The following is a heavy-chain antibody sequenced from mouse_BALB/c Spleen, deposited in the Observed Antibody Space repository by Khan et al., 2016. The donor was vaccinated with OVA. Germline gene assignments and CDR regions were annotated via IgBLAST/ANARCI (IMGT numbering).Heavy chain of an antibody. V-gene: IGHV1-31*01. CDR2: IDPFSGAT. CDR3: TRHGYVAWFTY. J-gene: IGHJ3*01. Sequence: EVELVESGPELMKPGASVKISCKASGYSFTSYYIHWMIESHGTSLEWIGYIDPFSGATTYNQKFKGKATLTVNKYSNTAYIHLRNLTSEDSAVYYCTRHGYVAWFTYWGQGTLVTVSA. CDR1: GYSFTSYY. D-gene: IGHD2-2*01.